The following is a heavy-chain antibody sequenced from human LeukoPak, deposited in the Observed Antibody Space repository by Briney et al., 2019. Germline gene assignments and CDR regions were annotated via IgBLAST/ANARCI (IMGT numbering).Heavy chain of an antibody. D-gene: IGHD1-7*01. CDR3: ARGAPRGVWNFYFDY. CDR1: GYAFSSYG. V-gene: IGHV1-18*01. J-gene: IGHJ4*02. CDR2: VGPHNRKT. Sequence: GASVKVSCKASGYAFSSYGIGWVRQAPGQGLEWMGWVGPHNRKTNYSQRFQGRVTMTTDTSTNTAYLELRTLRSDDTAVYYCARGAPRGVWNFYFDYWGQGTLVTVSS.